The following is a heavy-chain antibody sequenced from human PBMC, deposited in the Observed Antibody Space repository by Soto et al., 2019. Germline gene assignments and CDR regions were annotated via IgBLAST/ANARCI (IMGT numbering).Heavy chain of an antibody. D-gene: IGHD6-13*01. CDR2: INAYNGNK. V-gene: IGHV1-18*01. J-gene: IGHJ4*02. CDR1: GYTFTSYG. CDR3: ARDLGQQLFDY. Sequence: QVQLVQSGAEVKKPGASVKVSCKASGYTFTSYGISWVRQAPGQGLEGMGWINAYNGNKKYAQKRQGRVTMTTDTSTSTAYMELRSVRSDDTAVYYCARDLGQQLFDYWGQGTLVTVSS.